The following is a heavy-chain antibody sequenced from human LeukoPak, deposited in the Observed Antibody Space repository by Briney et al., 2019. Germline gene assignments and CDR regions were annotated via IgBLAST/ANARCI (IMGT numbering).Heavy chain of an antibody. D-gene: IGHD2-2*01. CDR3: ARVYCSSTSCYYYRHYYGMDV. CDR1: GGSFSGYY. CDR2: INHSGST. Sequence: QPSETLSLTCAVYGGSFSGYYWSWIRQPPGKGLEWIGEINHSGSTNYNPSLKSRVTISVDTSKNQFSLKLSSVTAADTAVYYCARVYCSSTSCYYYRHYYGMDVWGQGTTVTVSS. V-gene: IGHV4-34*01. J-gene: IGHJ6*02.